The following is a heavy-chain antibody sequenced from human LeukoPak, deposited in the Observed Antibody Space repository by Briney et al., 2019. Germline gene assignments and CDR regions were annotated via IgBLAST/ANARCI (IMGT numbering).Heavy chain of an antibody. CDR1: GFTFSTFA. Sequence: PGGSLRLSCAASGFTFSTFAMIWVRQPPGKGLELVSSIFPSGGEIHYADSVRGRFTISRDNSKNTLYLQMNSLRAEDTAVYYCARDRVRGVHWDYWGQGTLVTVSS. J-gene: IGHJ4*02. CDR3: ARDRVRGVHWDY. D-gene: IGHD3-10*01. V-gene: IGHV3-23*01. CDR2: IFPSGGEI.